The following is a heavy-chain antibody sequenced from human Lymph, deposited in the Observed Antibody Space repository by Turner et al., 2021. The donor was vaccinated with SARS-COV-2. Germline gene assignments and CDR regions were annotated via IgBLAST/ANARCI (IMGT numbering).Heavy chain of an antibody. V-gene: IGHV3-20*01. J-gene: IGHJ4*02. CDR3: ARGTGAADY. Sequence: VLLVESGVGVVRSGVSLRLSCAASGFTFDDYGMSWVRQALGGGLEWVCNKNWNGGRTGYADSVKGRFTISRDNAKNSLYLQVNSLRAEDTALYHCARGTGAADYWGQGTLVTVSS. D-gene: IGHD7-27*01. CDR2: KNWNGGRT. CDR1: GFTFDDYG.